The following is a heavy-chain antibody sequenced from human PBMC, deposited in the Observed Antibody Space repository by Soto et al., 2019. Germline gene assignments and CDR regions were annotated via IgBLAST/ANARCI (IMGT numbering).Heavy chain of an antibody. D-gene: IGHD5-18*01. CDR2: ISYDGSNK. Sequence: GGSLRLSCAASGFTFSSDGMHWVRQAPGKGLEWVAVISYDGSNKYYADSVKGRFTISRDNSKNTLYLQMNSLRAEDTAVYYCAKDQVDTGPGLFDYWGQGTLVTVSS. CDR3: AKDQVDTGPGLFDY. V-gene: IGHV3-30*18. CDR1: GFTFSSDG. J-gene: IGHJ4*02.